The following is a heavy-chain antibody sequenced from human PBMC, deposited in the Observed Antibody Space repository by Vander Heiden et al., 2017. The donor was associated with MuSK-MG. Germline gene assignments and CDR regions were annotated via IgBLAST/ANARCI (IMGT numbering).Heavy chain of an antibody. CDR1: GGSISSGSYY. D-gene: IGHD1-20*01. V-gene: IGHV4-61*02. Sequence: QVQLQESGPGLVKPSQTLSLTCTVSGGSISSGSYYWSWIRQPAGKGLEWIGRIYTSGSTNYNPSLKSRVTISVDTSKNQFSLKLSSVTAADTAVYYCAREGRGVTGTTLLDYWGQGTLVTVSS. CDR3: AREGRGVTGTTLLDY. CDR2: IYTSGST. J-gene: IGHJ4*02.